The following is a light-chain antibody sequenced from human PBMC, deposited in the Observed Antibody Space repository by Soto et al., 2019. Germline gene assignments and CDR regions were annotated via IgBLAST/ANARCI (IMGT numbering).Light chain of an antibody. Sequence: ASQSVSSSYLAWYQQKPGQAPRLLIYGASTRATGIPARFSGSESGTEFTLTISRVRSEDCAIYYCQQYNTSPRTFGQGTKVDIK. CDR2: GAS. J-gene: IGKJ1*01. V-gene: IGKV3-15*01. CDR3: QQYNTSPRT. CDR1: QSVSSSY.